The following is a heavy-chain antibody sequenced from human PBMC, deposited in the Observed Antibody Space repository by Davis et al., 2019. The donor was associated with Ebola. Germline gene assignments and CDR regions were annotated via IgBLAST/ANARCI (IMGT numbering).Heavy chain of an antibody. CDR2: ISYDGSNK. CDR3: AKGVTVVTRAYFDY. Sequence: PGGSLRLSCAASGFTFSSYGMHWVRQAPGKGLEWVAVISYDGSNKYYADSVKGRFTISRDNSKNTLYLQMNSLRAEDTAVYYCAKGVTVVTRAYFDYWGQGTLVTVSS. J-gene: IGHJ4*02. V-gene: IGHV3-30*18. CDR1: GFTFSSYG. D-gene: IGHD4-23*01.